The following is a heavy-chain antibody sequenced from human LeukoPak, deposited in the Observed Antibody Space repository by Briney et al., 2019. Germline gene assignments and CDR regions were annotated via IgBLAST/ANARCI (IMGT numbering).Heavy chain of an antibody. CDR2: INVDGSGT. CDR3: ARDGREVNSAMAGPSPVDY. CDR1: GFTFSKSW. J-gene: IGHJ4*02. V-gene: IGHV3-74*01. Sequence: GGSLRLSCAASGFTFSKSWMHWVRQAPGKGLVWVSRINVDGSGTSYADSVKGRFTISRDNAKNTLYLQMNSLRVEDTAVYYCARDGREVNSAMAGPSPVDYWGQGTQVTVSS. D-gene: IGHD5-18*01.